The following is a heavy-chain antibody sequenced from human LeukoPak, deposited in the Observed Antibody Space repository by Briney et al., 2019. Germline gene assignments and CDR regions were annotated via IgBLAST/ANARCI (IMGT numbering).Heavy chain of an antibody. CDR2: IKHSGST. D-gene: IGHD3-10*01. J-gene: IGHJ2*01. Sequence: SETLSLTCAVYGGSFSGYYWSWIRQPPGKGLEWIGEIKHSGSTNYNPSLKSRVTISVDTSKNQFSLKLSSVTAADTAVFYCARRIYYGSESDWYFDLWGRGTLVTVSS. V-gene: IGHV4-34*01. CDR1: GGSFSGYY. CDR3: ARRIYYGSESDWYFDL.